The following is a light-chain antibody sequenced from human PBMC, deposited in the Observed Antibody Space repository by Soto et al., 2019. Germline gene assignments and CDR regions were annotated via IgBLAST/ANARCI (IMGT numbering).Light chain of an antibody. V-gene: IGKV2-30*01. CDR3: VQGTRWPWT. J-gene: IGKJ1*01. CDR2: QVS. CDR1: QGLVYSDGNTF. Sequence: DVVMTQSPLSLSVTLRQPASISCRSSQGLVYSDGNTFLNWFHQRPGQSPRRLIYQVSNRDSGVPDRFSGSGSGTDYTLTISGVEAEDVGIYYGVQGTRWPWTFGQGTKVEIK.